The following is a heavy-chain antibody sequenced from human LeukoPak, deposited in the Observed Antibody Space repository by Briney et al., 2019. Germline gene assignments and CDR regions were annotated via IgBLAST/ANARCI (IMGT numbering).Heavy chain of an antibody. CDR3: AKDIPPYYYGSGSTLDY. D-gene: IGHD3-10*01. CDR1: GFTFDDYA. CDR2: ISGDGGST. V-gene: IGHV3-43*02. J-gene: IGHJ4*02. Sequence: GGSLRLSCAASGFTFDDYAMHWVRQAPGKCLEWVSLISGDGGSTYYADSVKGRFTISRDNSKNSLYLQMNSLRTEDTALYYCAKDIPPYYYGSGSTLDYWGQGTLVTVSS.